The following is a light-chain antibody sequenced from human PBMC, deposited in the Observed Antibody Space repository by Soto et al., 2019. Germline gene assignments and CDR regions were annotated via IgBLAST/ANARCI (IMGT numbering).Light chain of an antibody. Sequence: DIQMTQSPSTLSASVGDRVTINCRASQSISNWLAWYQQKPGKAPKLLIYGASSLESGVPSRFSGSGSGTEFTLTISCLQADDFATYYCQQYNSYSALTFGGGTRVEIK. V-gene: IGKV1-5*01. CDR3: QQYNSYSALT. CDR2: GAS. CDR1: QSISNW. J-gene: IGKJ4*01.